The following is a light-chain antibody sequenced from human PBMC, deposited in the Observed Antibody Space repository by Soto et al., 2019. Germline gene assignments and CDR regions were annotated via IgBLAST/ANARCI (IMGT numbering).Light chain of an antibody. CDR2: DAS. V-gene: IGKV1-5*01. CDR1: QSISGW. Sequence: DIQMTQSPSTLSASVGDRVTITCRASQSISGWLAWYQQKPGKAPQLLISDASSLESGGPSRFSGSGSGTEFTLTISSLQPDDIATYYCQQYNSYSPWTFGQGTKVEIK. CDR3: QQYNSYSPWT. J-gene: IGKJ1*01.